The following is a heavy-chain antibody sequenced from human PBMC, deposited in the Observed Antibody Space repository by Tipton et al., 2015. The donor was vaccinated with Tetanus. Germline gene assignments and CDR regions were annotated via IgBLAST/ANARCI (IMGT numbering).Heavy chain of an antibody. CDR1: GGSISSGGYY. Sequence: TLSLTCTVSGGSISSGGYYWSWIRQHPGKGLEWIGYIYYSGSTYYNPSLKSRVTISVDTSKNQFSLKLSSVTAADTAVYYCARRDEGSGYYPDNWYFDLWGRGTLVTVSS. D-gene: IGHD3-22*01. J-gene: IGHJ2*01. V-gene: IGHV4-31*03. CDR2: IYYSGST. CDR3: ARRDEGSGYYPDNWYFDL.